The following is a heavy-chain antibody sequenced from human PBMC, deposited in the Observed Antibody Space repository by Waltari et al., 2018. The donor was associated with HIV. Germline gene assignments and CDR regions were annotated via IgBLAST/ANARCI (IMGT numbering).Heavy chain of an antibody. V-gene: IGHV1-8*02. CDR2: MNPNSGNT. D-gene: IGHD2-2*01. CDR1: GYTFPCYD. J-gene: IGHJ4*02. CDR3: ARALGRGYCSSTSCFFDY. Sequence: QVQLVQSGAEVKKPGASVKVSCKTSGYTFPCYDIHWERQATGHGLEWMGWMNPNSGNTGYAQKFQGRVTMTRDTSISTAYMELSSLRSDDTAVYYCARALGRGYCSSTSCFFDYWGQGPLVTVSS.